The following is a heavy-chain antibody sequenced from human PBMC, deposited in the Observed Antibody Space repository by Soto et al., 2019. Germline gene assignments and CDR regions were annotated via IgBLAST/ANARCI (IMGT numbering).Heavy chain of an antibody. D-gene: IGHD6-19*01. J-gene: IGHJ4*02. CDR2: ITPNGGST. Sequence: PGGSLRLSCAASGFSFNNYGMTWVRQAPGKGLEWVSHITPNGGSTNYADSVKGRFTISRDNSKDMLVLQMNGLRVEDTAVYYCAKVRAVAGSSMNYWGQGTLVTV. V-gene: IGHV3-23*01. CDR1: GFSFNNYG. CDR3: AKVRAVAGSSMNY.